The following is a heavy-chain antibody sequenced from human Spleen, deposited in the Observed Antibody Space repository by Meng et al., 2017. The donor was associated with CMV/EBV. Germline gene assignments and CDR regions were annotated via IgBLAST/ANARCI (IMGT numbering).Heavy chain of an antibody. CDR1: GYPFTGYY. Sequence: SGYPFTGYYIHWVRQAPGQGLAWMGWINPKSGGTNYAQRFQARVTMTRDTSINTAFMELSRLRSDDTAVYYCATCGGDCYSGLNWFDPWGQGTLVTVSS. D-gene: IGHD2-21*01. V-gene: IGHV1-2*02. CDR2: INPKSGGT. CDR3: ATCGGDCYSGLNWFDP. J-gene: IGHJ5*02.